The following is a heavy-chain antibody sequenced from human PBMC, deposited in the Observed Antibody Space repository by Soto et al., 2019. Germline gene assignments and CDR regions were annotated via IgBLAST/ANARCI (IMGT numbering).Heavy chain of an antibody. J-gene: IGHJ4*02. V-gene: IGHV5-51*01. CDR1: GYRFNSYW. CDR2: IYPGDSDT. CDR3: ARRIALGHSAYNFDY. Sequence: GESLKISCEGSGYRFNSYWIAWVRQMPGKGLEWMGIIYPGDSDTKYSPSFQGQVAISVDRSISAAYLQWNSLKASDTAMYYCARRIALGHSAYNFDYWGQGTQVTVSS. D-gene: IGHD5-12*01.